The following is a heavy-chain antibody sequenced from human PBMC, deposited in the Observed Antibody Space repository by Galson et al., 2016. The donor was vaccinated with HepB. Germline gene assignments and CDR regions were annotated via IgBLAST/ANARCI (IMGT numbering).Heavy chain of an antibody. CDR2: IWFDGSNK. CDR1: GFSFKDYG. V-gene: IGHV3-33*06. D-gene: IGHD6-19*01. J-gene: IGHJ6*02. CDR3: AKERPSMGQWRASDV. Sequence: SLRLSCAASGFSFKDYGMHWVRQAPGKGLQWVAIIWFDGSNKYSADSVKGRFTISRDNSKSTLYLQMNSLRAEDTAVYYCAKERPSMGQWRASDVWGQGTTVTVSS.